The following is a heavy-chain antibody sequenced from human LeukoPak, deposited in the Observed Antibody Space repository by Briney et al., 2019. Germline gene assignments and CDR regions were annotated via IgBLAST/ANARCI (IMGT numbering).Heavy chain of an antibody. V-gene: IGHV4-4*07. J-gene: IGHJ4*02. CDR2: IYTSGSP. Sequence: PSETLSLTCTVSGGSISSYYWSWIRQPAGKGLEWIGRIYTSGSPNYNPSLKSRVTMSVDTSKNQFSLKLSSVTAADTAVYYCARDRGDYAEKFFDYWGQGTLVTVSS. D-gene: IGHD4-17*01. CDR1: GGSISSYY. CDR3: ARDRGDYAEKFFDY.